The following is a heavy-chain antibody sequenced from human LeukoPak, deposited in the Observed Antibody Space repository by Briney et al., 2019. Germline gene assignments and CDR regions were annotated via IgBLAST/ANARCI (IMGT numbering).Heavy chain of an antibody. CDR1: GYSFTSYW. CDR2: IYPGDSDT. J-gene: IGHJ3*02. Sequence: GESLKISCKGSGYSFTSYWIGWVRQMPGKGLEWMGIIYPGDSDTRYSPSFQGQATISADKSISTAYLQWSSLKASDTAMYYCARRDGYCSSTSCSGAFDIWGQGTMVTVSS. CDR3: ARRDGYCSSTSCSGAFDI. D-gene: IGHD2-2*03. V-gene: IGHV5-51*01.